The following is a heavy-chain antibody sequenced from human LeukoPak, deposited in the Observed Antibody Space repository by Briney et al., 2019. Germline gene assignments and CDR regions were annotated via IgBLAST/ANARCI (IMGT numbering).Heavy chain of an antibody. Sequence: SETLSLNCAVCGYSISSGNYWGWIRPRPGKGLEGIGSIYDSGSTYYNPSLKRRVTIPLNTSTTPSSLKLSSVTAADTAVYYCAREFGRMGFGQLLSYWGQGTLVTPSS. D-gene: IGHD3-10*01. CDR2: IYDSGST. CDR3: AREFGRMGFGQLLSY. CDR1: GYSISSGNY. J-gene: IGHJ4*02. V-gene: IGHV4-38-2*02.